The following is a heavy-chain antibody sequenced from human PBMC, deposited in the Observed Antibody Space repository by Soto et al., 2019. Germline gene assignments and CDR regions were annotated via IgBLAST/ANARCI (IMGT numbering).Heavy chain of an antibody. J-gene: IGHJ6*02. D-gene: IGHD2-2*03. CDR1: GGTFSSYA. V-gene: IGHV1-69*13. CDR3: ARVMDMVVVPAVFYYGMDV. CDR2: IIPIFGTA. Sequence: SVKVSCKASGGTFSSYAISWVRQAPGQGLEWMGGIIPIFGTANYAQKFQGRVTITADESTSTAYMELSSLRSEDTAVYYCARVMDMVVVPAVFYYGMDVWGQGTTVTVSS.